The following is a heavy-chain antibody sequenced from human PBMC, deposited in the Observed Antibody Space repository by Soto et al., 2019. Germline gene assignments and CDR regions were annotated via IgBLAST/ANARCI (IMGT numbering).Heavy chain of an antibody. CDR3: ARRHYYYGMDV. Sequence: SETLSLTCTVSGGSISSSSYNWGWIRQPPGKGLEWIGSIYYSGSTYYNPSLKSRVTISVDTSKNQFSLKLSSVTAADTAVYYCARRHYYYGMDVWGQGTTVTVSS. V-gene: IGHV4-39*01. J-gene: IGHJ6*02. CDR2: IYYSGST. CDR1: GGSISSSSYN.